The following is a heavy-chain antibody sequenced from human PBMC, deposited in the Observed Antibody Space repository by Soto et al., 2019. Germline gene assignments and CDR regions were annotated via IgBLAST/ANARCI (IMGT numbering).Heavy chain of an antibody. CDR2: IYYSGST. D-gene: IGHD3-10*01. CDR3: ARAGGFRGYNWFDP. J-gene: IGHJ5*02. CDR1: GGSISSYY. Sequence: ASETLSLTCTVSGGSISSYYWCWIRQPPGKGLEWIGYIYYSGSTNYNPSLKSRVTISVDTSKNQFSLKLSSVTAADTAVYYCARAGGFRGYNWFDPWGQGTLVTVSS. V-gene: IGHV4-59*01.